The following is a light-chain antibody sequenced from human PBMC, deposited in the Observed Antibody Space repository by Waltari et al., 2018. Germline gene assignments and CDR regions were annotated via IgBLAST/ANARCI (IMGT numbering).Light chain of an antibody. CDR2: GAS. CDR1: QNVSSD. V-gene: IGKV3-15*01. Sequence: EIVMTQSPATLSVSPGERATPSCRASQNVSSDLAWYQQKPGQAPRLLIYGASTRATGIPARFSGSGSATEFTHTISSLQSEDFAIYYCQQYNEWPPYTFGQGTKLEIK. CDR3: QQYNEWPPYT. J-gene: IGKJ2*01.